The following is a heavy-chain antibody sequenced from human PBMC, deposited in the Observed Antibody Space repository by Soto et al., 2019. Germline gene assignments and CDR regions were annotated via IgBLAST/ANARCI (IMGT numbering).Heavy chain of an antibody. J-gene: IGHJ6*02. V-gene: IGHV1-69*01. Sequence: QVQLVQSGAEVKKPGSSVRVSYKASGGSFRSYAFSWVRQAPGQGLEWMGGVIPMFGIPKNAQKFQTRVTIGADEFTRTVYMDLRSLRSEDTAIYYCARAYDVRSGNYNGMDVWGQGTTVTVSS. CDR2: VIPMFGIP. CDR1: GGSFRSYA. D-gene: IGHD3-3*01. CDR3: ARAYDVRSGNYNGMDV.